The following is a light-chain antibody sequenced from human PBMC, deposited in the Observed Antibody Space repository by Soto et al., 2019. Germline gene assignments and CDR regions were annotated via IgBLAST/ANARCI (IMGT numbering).Light chain of an antibody. CDR3: KQCYSTPT. CDR2: AAS. CDR1: QSVSSY. J-gene: IGKJ1*01. V-gene: IGKV1-39*01. Sequence: DIQMTQSPSSLSASVGDRVTITCRASQSVSSYLNWYQQKPGKAPKLLIYAASSLQIGVPSRFSGTGSGTDFTLTISSLQPEDFATYYCKQCYSTPTFGQGTKVYIK.